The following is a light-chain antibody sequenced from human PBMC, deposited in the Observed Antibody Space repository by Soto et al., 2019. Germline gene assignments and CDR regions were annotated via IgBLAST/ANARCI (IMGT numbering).Light chain of an antibody. J-gene: IGKJ3*01. Sequence: EIVLTQSPATLSLSPGERATLSCRASQSVSSYLAWYQQKPGQAPRLLIYDASNGATGIPARFSGSGSGTDFTLTISSLEPEDFAVYYCQQRSNFGPGTKV. V-gene: IGKV3-11*01. CDR3: QQRSN. CDR1: QSVSSY. CDR2: DAS.